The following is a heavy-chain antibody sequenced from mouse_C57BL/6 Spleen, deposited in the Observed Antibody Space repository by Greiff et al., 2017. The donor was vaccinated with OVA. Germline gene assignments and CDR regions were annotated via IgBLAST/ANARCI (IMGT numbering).Heavy chain of an antibody. Sequence: VQLKESGGGLVKPGGSLKLSCAASGFTFSDYGMHWVRQAPETGLEWVAYISSGSSTIYYADTVKGRFTISRDNAKNTLFLHMTSLRSEDTAMYYCARPVYHYGSSLPYYWGQGTTLTVSS. D-gene: IGHD1-1*01. CDR2: ISSGSSTI. CDR3: ARPVYHYGSSLPYY. J-gene: IGHJ2*01. V-gene: IGHV5-17*01. CDR1: GFTFSDYG.